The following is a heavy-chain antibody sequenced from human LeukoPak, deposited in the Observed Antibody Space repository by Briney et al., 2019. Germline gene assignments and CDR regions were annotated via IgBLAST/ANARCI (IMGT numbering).Heavy chain of an antibody. Sequence: GGSLRLSCAASGFTFSSYWMSWVRQAPGKGLEWVSYISSSGTTIQYADSVEGRFTISRDNAKNSLYLQMNSLRAEDTAVYYCARVTAVAAPWVYWGQGTQVTVSS. J-gene: IGHJ4*02. D-gene: IGHD6-19*01. CDR2: ISSSGTTI. CDR3: ARVTAVAAPWVY. V-gene: IGHV3-48*04. CDR1: GFTFSSYW.